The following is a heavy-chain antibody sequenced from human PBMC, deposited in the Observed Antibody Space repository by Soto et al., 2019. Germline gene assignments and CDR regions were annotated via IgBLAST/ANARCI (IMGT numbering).Heavy chain of an antibody. D-gene: IGHD6-13*01. J-gene: IGHJ6*03. V-gene: IGHV3-23*01. CDR1: GFTFSSYA. CDR2: ISGSGGST. CDR3: AKDLAAGNYYYYYMDV. Sequence: GGSLRLSCAASGFTFSSYAMSWVRQAPGKGLEWVSAISGSGGSTYYADSVKGRFTISRDNSKNTLYLQMNSLRAEDTAVYYCAKDLAAGNYYYYYMDVWGKGTTVTVSS.